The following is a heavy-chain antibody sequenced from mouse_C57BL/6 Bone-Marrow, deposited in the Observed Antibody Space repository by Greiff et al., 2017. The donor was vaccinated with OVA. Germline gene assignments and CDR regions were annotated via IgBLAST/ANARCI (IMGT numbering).Heavy chain of an antibody. CDR2: ISSGGSYT. J-gene: IGHJ2*01. Sequence: EVMLVESGGDLVKPGGSLKLSCAASGFTFSSYGMSWVRQTPDKRLEWVATISSGGSYTYYPDSVKGRFTISRDNAKNTLYLQMSSLKSEDTAMYYCAIYYGSDYWGQGTTLTVSS. D-gene: IGHD1-1*01. CDR3: AIYYGSDY. CDR1: GFTFSSYG. V-gene: IGHV5-6*01.